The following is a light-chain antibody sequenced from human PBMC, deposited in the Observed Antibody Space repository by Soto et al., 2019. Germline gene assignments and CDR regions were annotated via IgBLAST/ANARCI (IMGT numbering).Light chain of an antibody. Sequence: DIPMTQSPSSLSASVGDRVTITCRASQGISNYLAWYQQKPGEVPKLLIYGASTLQSGVPSRFSGSGSGTDFTLTITTLQPEDAATYYCQRYNSAPQTFGQGTKVEIK. J-gene: IGKJ1*01. CDR1: QGISNY. CDR2: GAS. V-gene: IGKV1-27*01. CDR3: QRYNSAPQT.